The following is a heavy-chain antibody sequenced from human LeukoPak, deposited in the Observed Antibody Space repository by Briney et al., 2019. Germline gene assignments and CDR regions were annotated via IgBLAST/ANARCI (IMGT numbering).Heavy chain of an antibody. V-gene: IGHV3-23*01. CDR2: ISGSGDST. J-gene: IGHJ4*02. D-gene: IGHD1-14*01. CDR3: ARRGLNRFDY. CDR1: GFTFSNYA. Sequence: GGSLRLSCAASGFTFSNYAMRWVRQAPGKGLEWVSGISGSGDSTYYADSVKGRFTISRDNSKNTLYLQMNSLRAEDTAVYYCARRGLNRFDYWGQGTLVTVSS.